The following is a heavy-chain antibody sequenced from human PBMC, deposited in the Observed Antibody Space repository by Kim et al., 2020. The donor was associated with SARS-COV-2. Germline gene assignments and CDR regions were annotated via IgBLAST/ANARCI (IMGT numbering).Heavy chain of an antibody. V-gene: IGHV3-30*07. D-gene: IGHD1-7*01. J-gene: IGHJ4*02. CDR3: ARDGVVTETSFY. Sequence: YYADSVKGRFIISRDNSNNRLYLQMNSLRAEDTAVYYCARDGVVTETSFYWGQGTLVTVSS.